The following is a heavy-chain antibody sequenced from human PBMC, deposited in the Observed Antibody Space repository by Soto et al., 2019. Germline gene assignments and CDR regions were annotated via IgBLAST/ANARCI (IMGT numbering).Heavy chain of an antibody. CDR2: IYYSGST. V-gene: IGHV4-31*03. D-gene: IGHD4-17*01. CDR1: GGSISSGRYY. J-gene: IGHJ3*02. CDR3: ARGATVHTPTYLALDI. Sequence: QVQLQESGPGLVKPSQTLSLTCTVSGGSISSGRYYWSWIRQHPGTGLEWIGYIYYSGSTYYNPSLKSRVTISVDTSKNQFPLTLSSVTAAYTGVYYCARGATVHTPTYLALDIWGQGTMVTVPS.